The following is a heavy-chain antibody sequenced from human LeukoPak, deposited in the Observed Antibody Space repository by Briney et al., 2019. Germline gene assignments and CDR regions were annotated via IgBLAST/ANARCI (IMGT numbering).Heavy chain of an antibody. CDR2: IRYDGSNK. V-gene: IGHV3-30*02. J-gene: IGHJ4*02. Sequence: PGGSLRLSCAASGFTFSSYGMHWVREAPGKGLEWVAFIRYDGSNKYYADSVKGRFTISRDNAKNSVYLQMNSLRVEDTAVYYCARDFRFHDDYWGQGTLVTVSS. CDR1: GFTFSSYG. CDR3: ARDFRFHDDY.